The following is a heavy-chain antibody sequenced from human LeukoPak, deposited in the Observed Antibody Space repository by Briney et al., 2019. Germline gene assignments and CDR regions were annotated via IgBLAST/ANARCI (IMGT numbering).Heavy chain of an antibody. CDR3: ATLTVTTTNFDI. J-gene: IGHJ3*02. D-gene: IGHD4-17*01. Sequence: GASVTVSCKASGYTFTGYYMHWVRQAPGQGLEWMGWINPNSGGTNYAQKFQGRVTMTRDTSISTAYMELSRLRSDDTAVYYCATLTVTTTNFDIWGQGTMVTVSS. CDR1: GYTFTGYY. V-gene: IGHV1-2*02. CDR2: INPNSGGT.